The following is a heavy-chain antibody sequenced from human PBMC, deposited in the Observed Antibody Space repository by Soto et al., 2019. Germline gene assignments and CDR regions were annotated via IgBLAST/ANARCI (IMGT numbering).Heavy chain of an antibody. Sequence: QLLLEESGSGLVKPSQTLSLTCAVSGASIRSGIYSWTWVRQPPGRGLEWIGCTYHGGGTYYNPSLESRVTISVDMSNNQCSLKLSALTAADTAVYYCAREHYYSSGSLGMDVWGQGTTVTVSS. CDR2: TYHGGGT. CDR3: AREHYYSSGSLGMDV. CDR1: GASIRSGIYS. J-gene: IGHJ6*02. V-gene: IGHV4-30-2*01. D-gene: IGHD3-22*01.